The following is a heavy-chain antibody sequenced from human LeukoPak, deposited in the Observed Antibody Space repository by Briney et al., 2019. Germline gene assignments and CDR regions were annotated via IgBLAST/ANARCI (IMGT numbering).Heavy chain of an antibody. V-gene: IGHV4-59*01. D-gene: IGHD5-24*01. Sequence: SETLSLTRTVSGGSISSYYWSWIRQPPGKGLEWIGYIYYSGSTNYSPSLKSRVTISVDTSKNQFSLKLSSVTAADTAVYYCATGRDGYNPTPFDYWGQGTLVTVSS. J-gene: IGHJ4*02. CDR2: IYYSGST. CDR1: GGSISSYY. CDR3: ATGRDGYNPTPFDY.